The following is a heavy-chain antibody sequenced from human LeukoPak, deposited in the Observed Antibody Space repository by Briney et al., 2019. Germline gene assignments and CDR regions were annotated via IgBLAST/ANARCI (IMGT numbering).Heavy chain of an antibody. J-gene: IGHJ4*02. CDR3: ARGGRGYCSSTSCYPFDY. Sequence: PSETLSLTCTVSGYSISSGYYWGWIRQPPGKGLEWIGSIYHSGSTYYNPSLKSRVTISVDTSKNQFSLKLSSVTAADTAVYYCARGGRGYCSSTSCYPFDYWGQGTLVTVSS. CDR2: IYHSGST. V-gene: IGHV4-38-2*02. CDR1: GYSISSGYY. D-gene: IGHD2-2*01.